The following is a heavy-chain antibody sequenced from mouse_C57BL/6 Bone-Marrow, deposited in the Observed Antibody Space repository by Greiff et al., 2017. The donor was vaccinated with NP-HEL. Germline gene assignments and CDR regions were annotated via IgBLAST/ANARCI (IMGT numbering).Heavy chain of an antibody. CDR1: GYTFTDYY. CDR3: AREGVYGYDVGWFAY. CDR2: INPYNGGT. V-gene: IGHV1-19*01. Sequence: EVKLQESGPVLVKPGASVKMSCKASGYTFTDYYMNWVKQSHGTSLEWIGVINPYNGGTSYNQKFKGKATLTVDKSSSTAYMELNSLTSEDSAVYYCAREGVYGYDVGWFAYWGQGTLVTVSA. J-gene: IGHJ3*01. D-gene: IGHD2-2*01.